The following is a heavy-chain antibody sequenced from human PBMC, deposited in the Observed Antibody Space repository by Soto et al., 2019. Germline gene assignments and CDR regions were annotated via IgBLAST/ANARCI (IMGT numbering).Heavy chain of an antibody. V-gene: IGHV4-4*07. Sequence: PSETLSLTCTVSGGSISSYYWSWIRQPAGKGLEWIGRIYTSGSTNYNPSLKSRVTMSVDTSKNQFSLKLSSVTAADTAVYYCAREVGHITMIVVAYDAFDIWGQGTMVTV. CDR3: AREVGHITMIVVAYDAFDI. J-gene: IGHJ3*02. CDR2: IYTSGST. D-gene: IGHD3-22*01. CDR1: GGSISSYY.